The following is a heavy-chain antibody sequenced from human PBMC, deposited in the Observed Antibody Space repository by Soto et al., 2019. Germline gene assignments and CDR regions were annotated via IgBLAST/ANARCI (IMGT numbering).Heavy chain of an antibody. CDR3: AIVGSSIAVRSFDY. CDR1: CGSISSGDYY. D-gene: IGHD6-6*01. Sequence: PSETLSLTCTVSCGSISSGDYYWSWIRQPPGKGLEWIGYIYYSGSTYYNPSLKSRVTISLDTSKNQFSLKLSSVTAADTAVYYCAIVGSSIAVRSFDYWGQGTLVTVSS. V-gene: IGHV4-30-4*01. CDR2: IYYSGST. J-gene: IGHJ4*02.